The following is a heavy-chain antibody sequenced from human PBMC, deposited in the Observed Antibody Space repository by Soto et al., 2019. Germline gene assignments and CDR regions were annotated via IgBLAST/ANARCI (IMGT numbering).Heavy chain of an antibody. D-gene: IGHD2-2*01. CDR1: GFTFDTYG. J-gene: IGHJ4*02. CDR2: ISYDGSNR. Sequence: QVQLVESGGGVVQPGRSLRLSCAASGFTFDTYGMHWVRQAPGKGLEWVAVISYDGSNRYYADSVKGRFTISRDNSKNPLYLQMNSLRSEDTAVYYCAKAHIVAAAPDYWGQGTLVTVSS. V-gene: IGHV3-30*18. CDR3: AKAHIVAAAPDY.